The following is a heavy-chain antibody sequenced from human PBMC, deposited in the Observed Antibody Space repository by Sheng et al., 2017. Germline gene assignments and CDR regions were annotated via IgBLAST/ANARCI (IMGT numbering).Heavy chain of an antibody. CDR1: GFTFSSYG. CDR2: IRYDGSNK. V-gene: IGHV3-30*02. Sequence: QVQLVESGGGVVQPGGSLRLSCAASGFTFSSYGMHWVRQAPGKGLEWVAFIRYDGSNKYYADSVKGRFTISRDNSKNTLYLQMNSLRAEDTAVYYCAKDMKLDRYYYYIGRLGQRDHG. D-gene: IGHD1-1*01. CDR3: AKDMKLDRYYYYIGR. J-gene: IGHJ6*03.